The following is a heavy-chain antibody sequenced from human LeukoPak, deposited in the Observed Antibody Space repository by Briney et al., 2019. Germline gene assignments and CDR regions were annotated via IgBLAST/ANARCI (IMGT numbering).Heavy chain of an antibody. J-gene: IGHJ4*02. CDR3: AKGGKWDVTPFDY. V-gene: IGHV3-23*01. Sequence: PGGSLRLSCAASGFTFTSYSMSWVRQAPGKGLEWVSTISGGGGSTYYADSVKGRFTISRDNSKNTLYLQANSLRAEDTAVYYCAKGGKWDVTPFDYWGQGTLVTVSS. CDR2: ISGGGGST. CDR1: GFTFTSYS. D-gene: IGHD1-26*01.